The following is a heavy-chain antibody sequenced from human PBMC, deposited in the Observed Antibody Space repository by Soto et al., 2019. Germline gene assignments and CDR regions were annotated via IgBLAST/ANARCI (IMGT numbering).Heavy chain of an antibody. J-gene: IGHJ4*02. D-gene: IGHD3-16*02. CDR3: ARDRPSWFIEAEYGIFDY. CDR1: GGSISSYY. Sequence: PSETLSLTCTVSGGSISSYYWSWIRQPPGKGLEWIGYIYYSGSTNYNPSLKSRVTISVDTSKIQFSLKLSSVTAADTAVYYCARDRPSWFIEAEYGIFDYWGQGTLVTVSS. V-gene: IGHV4-59*01. CDR2: IYYSGST.